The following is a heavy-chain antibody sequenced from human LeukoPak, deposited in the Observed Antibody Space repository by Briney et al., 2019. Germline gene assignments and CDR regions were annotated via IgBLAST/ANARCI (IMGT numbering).Heavy chain of an antibody. CDR3: ARGCRVVPGVHNVGMTSYYNGMDV. V-gene: IGHV1-46*01. CDR1: GYTFTSYY. Sequence: ASVKVSCKPSGYTFTSYYMHWVRQAPGQGLEWMGIINPSGGDTSYAQKFQGRVTTTRDPSTSAVYMEVVSLRPEDTAVYYCARGCRVVPGVHNVGMTSYYNGMDVWGQGTTVTVSS. J-gene: IGHJ6*02. D-gene: IGHD2-2*01. CDR2: INPSGGDT.